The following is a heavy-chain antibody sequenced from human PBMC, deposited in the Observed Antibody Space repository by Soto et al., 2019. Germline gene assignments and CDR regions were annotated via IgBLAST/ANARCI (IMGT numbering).Heavy chain of an antibody. D-gene: IGHD5-12*01. Sequence: SETLSLTCTVSGGSISSYYWSCIRQPPGKGLEWIGYIYYSGSTNYNPSLKSRVTISVDTSKNQFSLKLSSVTAADTAVYYCARDRGDGYNYYYYGMDVWGQGTTVTVS. V-gene: IGHV4-59*01. CDR1: GGSISSYY. CDR3: ARDRGDGYNYYYYGMDV. J-gene: IGHJ6*02. CDR2: IYYSGST.